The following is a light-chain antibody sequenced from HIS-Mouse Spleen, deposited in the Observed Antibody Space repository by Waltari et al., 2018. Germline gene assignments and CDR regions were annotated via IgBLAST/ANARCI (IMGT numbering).Light chain of an antibody. CDR2: EGS. V-gene: IGLV2-23*01. CDR3: CSYAGSSTYWV. J-gene: IGLJ3*02. Sequence: QSALTQPASVSGSPGQSITISCTGPSSAVGSYNLVSWYQQYPGKAPKLMIYEGSKRPSGVSNRFSGSKSGNTASLTISGLQAEDEADYYCCSYAGSSTYWVFGGGTKLTVL. CDR1: SSAVGSYNL.